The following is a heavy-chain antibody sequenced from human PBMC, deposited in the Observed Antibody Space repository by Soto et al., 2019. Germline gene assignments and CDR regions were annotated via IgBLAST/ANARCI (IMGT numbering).Heavy chain of an antibody. CDR2: MNPNSGNT. J-gene: IGHJ4*02. CDR3: ASGGIVASTSFDY. D-gene: IGHD5-12*01. V-gene: IGHV1-8*01. Sequence: QVQLVQSGAEVKKPGASVKVSCKASGYTFTNYDINWVRQATGQGLEWVGWMNPNSGNTGYAQKFQGRVTMTRNTSISTAHMELSSLSSEDTAVYYCASGGIVASTSFDYWGQGTLVTVSS. CDR1: GYTFTNYD.